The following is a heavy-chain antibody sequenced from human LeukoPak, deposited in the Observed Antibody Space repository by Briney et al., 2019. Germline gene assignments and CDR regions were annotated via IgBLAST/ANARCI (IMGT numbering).Heavy chain of an antibody. J-gene: IGHJ4*02. Sequence: GGSLRLSCAASGFTFSSYSMNWVRQAPGKGLEWVSSISSSSSYIYYADSVKGRFTISRANAKNSLYLQMNSLRAEDTAVYYCARDYYYDILTGYFDYWGQGTLVTVSS. D-gene: IGHD3-9*01. CDR1: GFTFSSYS. V-gene: IGHV3-21*01. CDR3: ARDYYYDILTGYFDY. CDR2: ISSSSSYI.